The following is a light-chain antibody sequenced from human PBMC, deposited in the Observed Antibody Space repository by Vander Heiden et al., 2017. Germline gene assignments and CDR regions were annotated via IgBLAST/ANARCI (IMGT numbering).Light chain of an antibody. Sequence: IVVIPSPLSLPVAPGGQASTPSRSTQSLLHRNVYTYLHWSAQTPGQSPLPLFLWGSSRASGVPGCCSGSGSGRYFTLLSSRVAAEDVGVYYCMQALQTPYTFGQGTKLVIK. J-gene: IGKJ2*01. CDR3: MQALQTPYT. CDR2: WGS. CDR1: QSLLHRNVYTY. V-gene: IGKV2-28*01.